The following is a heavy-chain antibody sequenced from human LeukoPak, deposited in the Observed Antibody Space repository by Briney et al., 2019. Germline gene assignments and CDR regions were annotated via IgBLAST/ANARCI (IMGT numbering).Heavy chain of an antibody. CDR1: GFTFSDYY. CDR2: ISSSGSTI. J-gene: IGHJ6*03. D-gene: IGHD6-19*01. V-gene: IGHV3-11*04. Sequence: KPGGSLRLSCAASGFTFSDYYMSWIRQAPGKGLEWVSYISSSGSTIYYADSVKGRFTISRDNAKNSLYLQMNSLRAEDTAVYYCAKAAGYSSGWYTGYYYMDVWGKGTTVTISS. CDR3: AKAAGYSSGWYTGYYYMDV.